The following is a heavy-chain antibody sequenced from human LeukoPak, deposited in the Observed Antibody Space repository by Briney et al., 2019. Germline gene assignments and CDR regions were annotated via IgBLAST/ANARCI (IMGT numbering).Heavy chain of an antibody. V-gene: IGHV1-69*05. CDR2: IIPIFGTA. CDR3: ARHFRSGYYRDY. Sequence: ASVKVSCKASGGTFSSYAISWVRQAPGQGLEWMGGIIPIFGTANYAQKFQGRVTITTDESTSTAYMELSSLRSEDTAVYYCARHFRSGYYRDYWGQGTLVTVSS. D-gene: IGHD3-3*02. CDR1: GGTFSSYA. J-gene: IGHJ4*02.